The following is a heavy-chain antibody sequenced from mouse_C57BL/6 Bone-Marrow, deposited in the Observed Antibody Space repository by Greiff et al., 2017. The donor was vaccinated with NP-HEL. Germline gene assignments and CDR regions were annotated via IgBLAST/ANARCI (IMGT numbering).Heavy chain of an antibody. D-gene: IGHD2-1*01. Sequence: QVQLQQPGTELVKPGASVTLSCQSSGYTFTSYWMHWVKQRPGQGLEWIGNINPSNGGTNYNEQFKSKATLTVDKSSSTAYMQLSSLTSEDSAVYYCARLEDYGNYNYFDYWGQGTTLTVSS. CDR3: ARLEDYGNYNYFDY. CDR1: GYTFTSYW. CDR2: INPSNGGT. J-gene: IGHJ2*01. V-gene: IGHV1-53*01.